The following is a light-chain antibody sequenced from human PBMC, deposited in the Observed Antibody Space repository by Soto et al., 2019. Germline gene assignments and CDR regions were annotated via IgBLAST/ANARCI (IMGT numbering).Light chain of an antibody. CDR2: DAS. V-gene: IGKV3-11*01. CDR1: QRVSSY. Sequence: EIVLTQSPATLSLSPGERATLSCRARQRVSSYLAWYQQKPGQAPRLLIYDASNRATGIPARFSGSGSGTAFSLTISSLESEDFAVYYCQQRSNWPSYTFGQGTKLEIK. CDR3: QQRSNWPSYT. J-gene: IGKJ2*01.